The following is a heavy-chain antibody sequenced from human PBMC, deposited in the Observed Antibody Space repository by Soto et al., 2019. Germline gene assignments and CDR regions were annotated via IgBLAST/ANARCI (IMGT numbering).Heavy chain of an antibody. V-gene: IGHV4-59*08. D-gene: IGHD7-27*01. CDR2: IYYRGST. J-gene: IGHJ4*02. CDR3: ARPGRDWGALHY. CDR1: NDSISTYY. Sequence: QVQLQESGPGLVKPSETLSLTCTVSNDSISTYYWTWIRQPPGKGLEWIGFIYYRGSTNYNPSLQSRVTISVDTSKYQFSLKMNSVTAADTAVYYCARPGRDWGALHYWGQGTLVTVSS.